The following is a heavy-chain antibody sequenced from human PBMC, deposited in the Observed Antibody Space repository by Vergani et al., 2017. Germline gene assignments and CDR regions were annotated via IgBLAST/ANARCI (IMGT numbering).Heavy chain of an antibody. J-gene: IGHJ4*02. CDR2: ISTYNGKT. V-gene: IGHV1-18*01. Sequence: QVQLVHSGAEVKKPGASVKVSCKASGYTFSSYGISWVRQAPGQGLEWMGWISTYNGKTNYAQKLQGRVTMTTDTSTSTAYMELRSLRSDDTAVYYCARPYSNYVHFYFDYWGQGTLVTVSS. CDR1: GYTFSSYG. CDR3: ARPYSNYVHFYFDY. D-gene: IGHD4-11*01.